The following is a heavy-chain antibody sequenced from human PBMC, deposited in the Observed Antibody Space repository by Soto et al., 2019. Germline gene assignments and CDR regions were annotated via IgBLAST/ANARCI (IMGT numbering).Heavy chain of an antibody. V-gene: IGHV1-2*02. CDR1: GYILTGYS. D-gene: IGHD5-18*01. Sequence: QVYLVQSGAEVRRPGASVKVSCTAFGYILTGYSLHWVRQAPGQGLEWMGWIEPNSGATNSAERFHGRVSMTRDPSISAAYLELSSLRSDDTAVYYCARGYGSSPNMELRFGMDVWGQGTTISVSS. CDR2: IEPNSGAT. J-gene: IGHJ6*02. CDR3: ARGYGSSPNMELRFGMDV.